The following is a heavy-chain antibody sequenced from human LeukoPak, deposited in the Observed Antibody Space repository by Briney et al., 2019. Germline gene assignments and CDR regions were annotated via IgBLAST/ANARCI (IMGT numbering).Heavy chain of an antibody. V-gene: IGHV3-21*01. CDR2: IGGSGNYI. J-gene: IGHJ5*01. CDR3: ARAAPKRGYTFGFDF. Sequence: GGSLRLSCTASGFNFSSYTMNWVRQAPGKGLEWVSSIGGSGNYIYYAESLKGRFTVSRDNAKKSLYLQMNSLRADDTAMFFCARAAPKRGYTFGFDFWGQGTLVTVSS. CDR1: GFNFSSYT. D-gene: IGHD5-18*01.